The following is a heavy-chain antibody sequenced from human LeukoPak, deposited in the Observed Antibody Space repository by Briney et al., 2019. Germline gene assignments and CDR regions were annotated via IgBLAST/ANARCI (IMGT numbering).Heavy chain of an antibody. V-gene: IGHV4-61*09. J-gene: IGHJ4*02. CDR2: IYTSGST. CDR3: ARAGGSVGWYGTIAN. Sequence: PSETLSLTCTVSGGSISSGSYYWSWIRQPAGKRLEWIGHIYTSGSTSYNPSLQSRVTISVDTSKNQFSLKVTSVTAADTAVYYCARAGGSVGWYGTIANWRLGTLVTVSS. CDR1: GGSISSGSYY. D-gene: IGHD6-19*01.